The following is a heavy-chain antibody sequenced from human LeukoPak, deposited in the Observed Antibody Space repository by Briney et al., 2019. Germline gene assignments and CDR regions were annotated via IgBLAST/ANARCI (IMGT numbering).Heavy chain of an antibody. CDR2: IYYSGSN. Sequence: SETLSLTCTVSGGSISSSYYYWGWIRQPPGKGLEWIGSIYYSGSNYYNPSLKSRLTISVDTSENQFSLRLSSVTAEDTAVYYCARNIPYYGSGSHFDYWGQGTLVTVSS. J-gene: IGHJ4*02. CDR1: GGSISSSYYY. V-gene: IGHV4-39*01. D-gene: IGHD3-10*01. CDR3: ARNIPYYGSGSHFDY.